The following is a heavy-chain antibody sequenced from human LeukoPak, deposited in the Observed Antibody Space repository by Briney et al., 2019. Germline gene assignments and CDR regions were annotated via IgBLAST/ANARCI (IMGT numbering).Heavy chain of an antibody. D-gene: IGHD2/OR15-2a*01. CDR3: ARDFTNIRGGGYFDN. J-gene: IGHJ4*02. V-gene: IGHV3-33*01. CDR2: IWFDGGKI. CDR1: GFPFSSYV. Sequence: GRSLRLSCAASGFPFSSYVMHWLRPTPGKGLEWVAVIWFDGGKIYYADSVKGRFTISRDNSKNTLYLQMNSLRAEDTAVYHCARDFTNIRGGGYFDNWGQGTLVTVSS.